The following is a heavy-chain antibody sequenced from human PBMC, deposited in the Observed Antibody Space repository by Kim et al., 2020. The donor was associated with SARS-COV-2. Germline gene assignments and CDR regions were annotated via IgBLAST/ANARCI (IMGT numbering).Heavy chain of an antibody. V-gene: IGHV3-30*18. J-gene: IGHJ4*02. CDR3: AKDMRAAAGIFDC. CDR2: ISPGDPVT. D-gene: IGHD6-13*01. Sequence: GGSLRLSCAASGFTFSSYGMHWVRQAPGKGLEWLAVISPGDPVTHYADSVKGRFTISRDNLKNTLYLVMDSLRPEDTAVYYCAKDMRAAAGIFDCCGQGT. CDR1: GFTFSSYG.